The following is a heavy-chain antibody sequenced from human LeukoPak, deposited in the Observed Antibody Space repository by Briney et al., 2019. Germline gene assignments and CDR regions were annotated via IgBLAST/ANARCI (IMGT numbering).Heavy chain of an antibody. Sequence: SETLSLTCSVSGYSISSGYYWGWIRQPPGKGLEWIGSIYYSGSTYYNSSLKSRVTISVDTSKNQFSLKLSSVTAADTAVYYCARLSGGSGSSFDYWGQGTLVTVSS. D-gene: IGHD3-10*01. CDR2: IYYSGST. V-gene: IGHV4-38-2*02. J-gene: IGHJ4*02. CDR3: ARLSGGSGSSFDY. CDR1: GYSISSGYY.